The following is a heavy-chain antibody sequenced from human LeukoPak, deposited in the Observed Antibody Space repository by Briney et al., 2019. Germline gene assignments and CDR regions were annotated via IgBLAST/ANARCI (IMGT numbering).Heavy chain of an antibody. D-gene: IGHD2-15*01. CDR3: ARHIVVVVAATRDRIGYYYYGMDV. CDR1: GGSFSGYY. J-gene: IGHJ6*02. V-gene: IGHV4-34*01. Sequence: PSETLPLTCAVYGGSFSGYYWSWIRQPPGKGLEWIGEINHSGSTNYNPSLKSRVTISVDTSKNQFSLKLSSVTAADTAVYYCARHIVVVVAATRDRIGYYYYGMDVWGQGTTVTVSS. CDR2: INHSGST.